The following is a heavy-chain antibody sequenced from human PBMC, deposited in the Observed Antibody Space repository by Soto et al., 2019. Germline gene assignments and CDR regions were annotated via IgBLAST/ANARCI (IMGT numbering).Heavy chain of an antibody. CDR3: ARANTIFGVVFPQPLH. Sequence: PSETLSLTCTVSGGSISSYYWSWIRRPPGKGLEWIGYIYYSGSTNYNPSLKSRVTISVDTSKNQFSLKLSSLTAADTAVYYCARANTIFGVVFPQPLHWGRGTLVTVSS. CDR2: IYYSGST. D-gene: IGHD3-3*01. J-gene: IGHJ1*01. V-gene: IGHV4-59*01. CDR1: GGSISSYY.